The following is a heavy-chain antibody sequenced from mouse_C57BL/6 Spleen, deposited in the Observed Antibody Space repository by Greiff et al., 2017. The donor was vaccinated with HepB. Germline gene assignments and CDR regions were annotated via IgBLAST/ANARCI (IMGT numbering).Heavy chain of an antibody. D-gene: IGHD1-1*01. CDR2: IYPSDSET. Sequence: QVQLKQPGAELVRPGSSVKLSCEASGYTFTSYWMDWVKQRPGQGLEWIGNIYPSDSETHYNQKFKDKATLTVDKSSSTAYMQLSSLTSEDSAVYYCATTVGWGQGTTLTVSS. CDR3: ATTVG. J-gene: IGHJ2*01. V-gene: IGHV1-61*01. CDR1: GYTFTSYW.